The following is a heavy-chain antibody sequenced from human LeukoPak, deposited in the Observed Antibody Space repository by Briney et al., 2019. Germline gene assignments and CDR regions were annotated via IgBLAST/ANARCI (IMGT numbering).Heavy chain of an antibody. CDR3: AKDLDIVATITGN. CDR1: GFTFSSYA. V-gene: IGHV3-23*01. J-gene: IGHJ4*02. CDR2: VSGSGGST. D-gene: IGHD5-12*01. Sequence: GGSLRLSCPASGFTFSSYAMSWVRQAPGKGLEWVSGVSGSGGSTYYADSVKGRFTISRDNSKNTLYLQMNSLRAEDTAVYYCAKDLDIVATITGNWGQGTLVTVSS.